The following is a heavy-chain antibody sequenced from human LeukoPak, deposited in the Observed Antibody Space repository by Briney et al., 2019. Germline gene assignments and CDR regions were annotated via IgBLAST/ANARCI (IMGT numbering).Heavy chain of an antibody. V-gene: IGHV4-39*01. J-gene: IGHJ4*02. CDR2: IYYSGST. CDR1: GGSISSSSYY. D-gene: IGHD6-13*01. CDR3: ARPGIAAAGEGLDY. Sequence: SETLSLTSTVSGGSISSSSYYWGWIRQPPGKGLEWIGSIYYSGSTYYNPSLKSRVTISVDTSKNQFSLKLTSVTAADTAVYYCARPGIAAAGEGLDYWGQGTLVTVSS.